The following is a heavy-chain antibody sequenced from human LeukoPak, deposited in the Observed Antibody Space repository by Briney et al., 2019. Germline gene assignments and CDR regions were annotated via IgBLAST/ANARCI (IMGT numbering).Heavy chain of an antibody. V-gene: IGHV1-2*02. CDR1: GYTFTGYY. D-gene: IGHD4-17*01. Sequence: SVNVSCKASGYTFTGYYMQWVPQAPGQGLEWMGWINPNSGGTNYAQKFQGRVTMTRDTSISTAYMELSRLRSDDTAVYYCARVGDYGDYADYWGQGTLVTVSS. J-gene: IGHJ4*02. CDR3: ARVGDYGDYADY. CDR2: INPNSGGT.